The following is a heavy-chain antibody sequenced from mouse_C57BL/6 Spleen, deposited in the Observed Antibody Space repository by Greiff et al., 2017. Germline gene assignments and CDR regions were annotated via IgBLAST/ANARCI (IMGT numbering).Heavy chain of an antibody. Sequence: EVKLQESGPGLVKPSQSLSLTCSVTGYSITSGYYWNWIRQFPGNKLEWMGYISYDGSNNSNPSLKNRISITRDTSKNQFFLKLNSVTTEDTATYYCARAYDYGVVDYWGQGTTLTVSS. D-gene: IGHD2-4*01. CDR1: GYSITSGYY. CDR3: ARAYDYGVVDY. J-gene: IGHJ2*01. V-gene: IGHV3-6*01. CDR2: ISYDGSN.